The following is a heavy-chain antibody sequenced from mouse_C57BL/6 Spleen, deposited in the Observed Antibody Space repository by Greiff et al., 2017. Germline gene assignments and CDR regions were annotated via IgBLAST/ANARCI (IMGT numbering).Heavy chain of an antibody. CDR1: GYAFTNYL. J-gene: IGHJ2*01. D-gene: IGHD1-1*02. CDR3: AREGGYYFDY. Sequence: VKLQQSGAELVRPGTSVKVSCKASGYAFTNYLIEWVKQRPGQGLEWIGVINPGSGGTNYNEKFKGKATLTADKSSSTAYMQLSSLTSEDSAVYFCAREGGYYFDYWGQGTTLTVSS. V-gene: IGHV1-54*01. CDR2: INPGSGGT.